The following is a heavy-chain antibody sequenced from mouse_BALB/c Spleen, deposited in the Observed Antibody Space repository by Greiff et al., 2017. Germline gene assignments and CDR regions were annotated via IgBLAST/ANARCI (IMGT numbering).Heavy chain of an antibody. J-gene: IGHJ3*01. Sequence: VQLLQSGTVLARPGASGKMSCKASGYTFTSYWMHWVKQRPGQGLEWIGAIYPGNSDTSYNQKFKGKAKLTAVTSTSTAYMELSSLTNEDSAVHYCTNSYYDYDGFAYWGQGTLVTVSA. CDR3: TNSYYDYDGFAY. CDR2: IYPGNSDT. V-gene: IGHV1-5*01. D-gene: IGHD2-4*01. CDR1: GYTFTSYW.